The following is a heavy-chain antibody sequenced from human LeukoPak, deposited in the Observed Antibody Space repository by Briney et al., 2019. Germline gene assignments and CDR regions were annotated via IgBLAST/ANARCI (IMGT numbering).Heavy chain of an antibody. Sequence: PGGSLRLSCAASGFTFSSYSMNWVRQAPGKGLEWVAFIRSDGNYKYYADSVKGRFTISRDNSKNTLYLQMNSLRAEDTAVYYCASLDSEDYWGQGTLVTVSS. D-gene: IGHD5-18*01. J-gene: IGHJ4*02. CDR3: ASLDSEDY. V-gene: IGHV3-30*02. CDR1: GFTFSSYS. CDR2: IRSDGNYK.